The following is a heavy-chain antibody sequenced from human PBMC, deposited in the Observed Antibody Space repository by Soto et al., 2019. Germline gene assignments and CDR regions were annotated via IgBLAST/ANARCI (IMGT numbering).Heavy chain of an antibody. V-gene: IGHV1-46*01. CDR1: GYTFTSYY. Sequence: GASVKVSCKASGYTFTSYYMHWVRQAPGQGLEWMGIINPSGGSTSYAQKFQGRVTMTRDTSTSTVYMELSSLRSEDTAVYYCASNVAAGSVPYYYGMDVWGQGTTVTVS. J-gene: IGHJ6*02. CDR2: INPSGGST. D-gene: IGHD6-13*01. CDR3: ASNVAAGSVPYYYGMDV.